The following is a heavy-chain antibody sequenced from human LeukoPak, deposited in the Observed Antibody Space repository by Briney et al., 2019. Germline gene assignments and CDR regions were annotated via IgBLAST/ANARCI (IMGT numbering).Heavy chain of an antibody. CDR2: ISSSSSTI. CDR1: GFTFSSYS. CDR3: ARRPRDSSGYYLGAFHA. Sequence: TGGSLRLSCAASGFTFSSYSMNWVRQAPGKGLEWVSYISSSSSTIYYADSVKGRFTISRDNAKNSLYLQMNSLRAEDTAVYYCARRPRDSSGYYLGAFHAWGQGTTVTVSS. D-gene: IGHD3-22*01. J-gene: IGHJ3*01. V-gene: IGHV3-48*04.